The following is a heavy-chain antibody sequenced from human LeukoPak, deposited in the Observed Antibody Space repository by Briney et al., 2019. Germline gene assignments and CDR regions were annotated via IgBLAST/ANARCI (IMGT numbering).Heavy chain of an antibody. D-gene: IGHD2-2*01. CDR1: GESFSGYY. Sequence: SETLSLTCAVYGESFSGYYWTWIRQPPGKGLEWIGEINHSGSTNYNPSLKSRVTMSADTSKSQFSLKMRFVTAADTAVYYCARHRPYIVVVPAARFGFDYWGQGTLVTVSS. CDR3: ARHRPYIVVVPAARFGFDY. CDR2: INHSGST. J-gene: IGHJ4*02. V-gene: IGHV4-34*01.